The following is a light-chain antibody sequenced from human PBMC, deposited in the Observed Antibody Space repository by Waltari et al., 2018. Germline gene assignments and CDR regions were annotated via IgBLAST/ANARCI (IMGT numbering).Light chain of an antibody. CDR3: CSFAAGNTVI. J-gene: IGLJ2*01. V-gene: IGLV2-11*01. CDR2: DVS. Sequence: QSALTQPRSVPGSPGQSRTIPCTGTSSYAGGYNAVPCYQHDPGKAPKLLIFDVSERPSGVSDRFSGSKSGNTASLTISGLQAEDEADYHCCSFAAGNTVIFGGGTKLTVV. CDR1: SSYAGGYNA.